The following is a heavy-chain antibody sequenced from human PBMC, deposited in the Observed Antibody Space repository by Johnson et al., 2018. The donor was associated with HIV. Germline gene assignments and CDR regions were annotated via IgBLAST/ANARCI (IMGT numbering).Heavy chain of an antibody. CDR2: ISSSGGST. D-gene: IGHD6-19*01. Sequence: QVQLVESGGGLVKPGGSLRLSCAASRFTFSDYYMSWIRQTPGKGLEWVSYISSSGGSTYYADSVKGRFTVSRDNSKNTLYLQMNSLRAEDTAVYYCARKQWLEIPSDALDVWGQGTMVTVSS. J-gene: IGHJ3*01. CDR1: RFTFSDYY. CDR3: ARKQWLEIPSDALDV. V-gene: IGHV3-11*04.